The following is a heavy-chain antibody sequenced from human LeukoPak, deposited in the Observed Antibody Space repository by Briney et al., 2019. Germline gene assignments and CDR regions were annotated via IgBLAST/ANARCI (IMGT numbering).Heavy chain of an antibody. Sequence: PGGSLRLSCAASGFTFSSYAMHWVRQAPGKGLEYVSAISSNGGSTYYANSVKGRFTISRDNSKNTLYLQMGSLRAEDMAVYYCAKGRGDQPYDYWGQGTLVTVSS. CDR1: GFTFSSYA. CDR3: AKGRGDQPYDY. CDR2: ISSNGGST. V-gene: IGHV3-64*01. J-gene: IGHJ4*02. D-gene: IGHD3-10*01.